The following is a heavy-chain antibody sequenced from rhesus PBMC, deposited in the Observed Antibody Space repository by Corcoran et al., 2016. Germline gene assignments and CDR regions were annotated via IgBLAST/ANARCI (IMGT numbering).Heavy chain of an antibody. CDR3: AKNLYYSGSYYSRYGLDS. CDR2: IYRSGGST. Sequence: QVQLQESGPGLVRPSETLPLTCAGTGASIRHNYWNWIRQAPGKGLAWIGRIYRSGGSTDYNPSLKSRVTISTDTSKNQFSLKLTSVTAADTATYYCAKNLYYSGSYYSRYGLDSWGQGVVVTVSS. J-gene: IGHJ6*01. CDR1: GASIRHNY. V-gene: IGHV4S2*01. D-gene: IGHD3-16*01.